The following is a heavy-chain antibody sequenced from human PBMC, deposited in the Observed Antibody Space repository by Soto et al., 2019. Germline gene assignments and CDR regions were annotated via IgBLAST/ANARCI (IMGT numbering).Heavy chain of an antibody. CDR3: VHRRCGGDFLLSYSPHYYYGVDV. V-gene: IGHV2-5*02. CDR1: GFSLTTGGMA. D-gene: IGHD2-21*02. J-gene: IGHJ6*02. Sequence: QIPLKESGPTLVQPTQPLTLTCTVSGFSLTTGGMAVAWIRQPPGKALERLALIYWDGDRRFRPSLMSRLTGTRVTAKDQAVLPMANMGPVDTATYSCVHRRCGGDFLLSYSPHYYYGVDVWGQGTTVSVSS. CDR2: IYWDGDR.